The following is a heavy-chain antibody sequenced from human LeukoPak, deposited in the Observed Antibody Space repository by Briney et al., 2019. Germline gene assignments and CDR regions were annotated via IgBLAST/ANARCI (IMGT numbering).Heavy chain of an antibody. CDR3: ARGPPLPRLRRKGYFDY. D-gene: IGHD1-14*01. J-gene: IGHJ4*02. Sequence: SETLPLTCAVYGGSFSGYYWSWIRQPPGKGLEWIGEINHSGSTNYNPSLKSRVTISVDTSKNQFSLKLSSVTAADTAVYYCARGPPLPRLRRKGYFDYWGQGTLVTVSS. CDR2: INHSGST. V-gene: IGHV4-34*01. CDR1: GGSFSGYY.